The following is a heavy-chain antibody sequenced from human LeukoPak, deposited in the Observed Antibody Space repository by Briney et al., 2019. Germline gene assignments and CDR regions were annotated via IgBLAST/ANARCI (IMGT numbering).Heavy chain of an antibody. J-gene: IGHJ4*02. CDR3: ARGQQVVPGRLDFFDY. CDR1: GGSISSYY. Sequence: PSETLSLTCTVSGGSISSYYWSWIRQPPGKGLEWVSSISGSGSYIHYADSLKGRFTISRDNAKNSLYLQMNSLRAEDTAVYYCARGQQVVPGRLDFFDYWGQGTLVTVSS. V-gene: IGHV3-21*01. CDR2: ISGSGSYI. D-gene: IGHD6-13*01.